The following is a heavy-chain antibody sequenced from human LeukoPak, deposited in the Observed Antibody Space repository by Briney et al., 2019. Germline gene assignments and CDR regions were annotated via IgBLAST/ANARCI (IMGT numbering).Heavy chain of an antibody. D-gene: IGHD1-26*01. CDR1: GGSISSNSYY. Sequence: PSETLSLTCTVSGGSISSNSYYWGWIRQSPGKGLEWIGTIYYSGSTYYSPSLKSRVTISVDTSKNQFSLKLSSVTAADTAVYYCARSEWELLPFDYWGQGTLVTVSS. V-gene: IGHV4-39*07. CDR2: IYYSGST. CDR3: ARSEWELLPFDY. J-gene: IGHJ4*02.